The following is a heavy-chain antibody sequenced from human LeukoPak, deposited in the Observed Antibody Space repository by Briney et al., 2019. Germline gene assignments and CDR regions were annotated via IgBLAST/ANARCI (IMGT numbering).Heavy chain of an antibody. Sequence: SETLSLTCAVYGGSFSSYYWSWIRQPPGKGLEWIGYIYYSGSTNYNPSLKSRVTISVDTSKNQFSLKLSSVTAADTAVYYCARIDILTGFAFDIWGQGTMVTVSS. D-gene: IGHD3-9*01. CDR2: IYYSGST. V-gene: IGHV4-59*01. CDR3: ARIDILTGFAFDI. CDR1: GGSFSSYY. J-gene: IGHJ3*02.